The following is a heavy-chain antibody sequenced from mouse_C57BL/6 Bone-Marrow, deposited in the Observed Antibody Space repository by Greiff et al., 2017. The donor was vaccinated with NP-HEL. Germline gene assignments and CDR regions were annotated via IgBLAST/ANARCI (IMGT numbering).Heavy chain of an antibody. V-gene: IGHV5-6*01. CDR2: ISSGGSYT. Sequence: EVKLVESGGDLVKPGGSLKLSCAASGFTFSSYGMSWVRQTPDKRLEWVATISSGGSYTYYPDSVKGRFTISRDNAKNTLYLQMSSLKSEDTDMYYCARGYNYAMDYWGQGTSVTVSS. CDR3: ARGYNYAMDY. J-gene: IGHJ4*01. CDR1: GFTFSSYG. D-gene: IGHD1-2*01.